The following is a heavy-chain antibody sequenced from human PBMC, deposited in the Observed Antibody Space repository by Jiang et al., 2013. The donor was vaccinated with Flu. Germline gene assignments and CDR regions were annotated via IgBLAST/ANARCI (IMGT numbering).Heavy chain of an antibody. J-gene: IGHJ4*02. V-gene: IGHV3-30*18. D-gene: IGHD3-22*01. Sequence: VQLVESGGGVVQPGRSLRLSCAASGFTFSSYGMHWVRQAPGKGLGWVAVIASDGSYKYYADSVKGRFTISRDNSKNTLYLQMDGLRDEDTAVYYCAKISYYSDTSGFEEYFFDYWGQGTLVTVSS. CDR2: IASDGSYK. CDR1: GFTFSSYG. CDR3: AKISYYSDTSGFEEYFFDY.